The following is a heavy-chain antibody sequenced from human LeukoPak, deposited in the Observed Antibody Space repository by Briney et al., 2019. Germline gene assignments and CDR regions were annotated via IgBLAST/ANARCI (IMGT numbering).Heavy chain of an antibody. V-gene: IGHV1-2*02. CDR1: GYTFTGYY. CDR2: LNPNTGGT. D-gene: IGHD6-13*01. J-gene: IGHJ3*02. Sequence: ASVEVSCKASGYTFTGYYMHWVRQAPGQGLEWMGWLNPNTGGTNYAQKFQGRVTMTTDTSISTAYMDLNRLRSDDTAVYYCARSIAAARTTQAAFDIWGQGTMVTVSS. CDR3: ARSIAAARTTQAAFDI.